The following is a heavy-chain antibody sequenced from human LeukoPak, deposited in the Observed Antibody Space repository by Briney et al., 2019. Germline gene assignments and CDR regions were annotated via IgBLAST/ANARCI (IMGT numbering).Heavy chain of an antibody. V-gene: IGHV3-74*01. Sequence: GGSLRLSCTASTFTFSCYWMYWVRHTPGKGLVWVSRINSDGSITTYAESVKGRFTMSRDNAKNTLHLQMNSLRAEDTAVYYCVRGLNVWGKGTTVTVSS. CDR3: VRGLNV. CDR1: TFTFSCYW. J-gene: IGHJ6*04. D-gene: IGHD2-21*01. CDR2: INSDGSIT.